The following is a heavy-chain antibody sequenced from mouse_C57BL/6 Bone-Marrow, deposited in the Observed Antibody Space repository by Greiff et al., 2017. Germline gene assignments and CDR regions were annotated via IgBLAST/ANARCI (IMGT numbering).Heavy chain of an antibody. V-gene: IGHV1-55*01. CDR2: IYPGSGST. CDR3: ARPYYSNYWYFDV. J-gene: IGHJ1*03. CDR1: GYTFTSYW. D-gene: IGHD2-5*01. Sequence: QVQLQQPGAELVKPRASVKMSCKASGYTFTSYWITWVKQRPGQGLEWIGDIYPGSGSTNYNEKFKSKATLTVYTSSSTAYMQLSSLTSEDSAVYYCARPYYSNYWYFDVWGTGTTVTVSS.